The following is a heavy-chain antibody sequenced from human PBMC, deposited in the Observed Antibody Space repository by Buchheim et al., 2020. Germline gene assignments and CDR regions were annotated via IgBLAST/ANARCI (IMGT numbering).Heavy chain of an antibody. CDR2: IYYSGST. Sequence: QVQLQESGPGLVKPSGTLSLTCTVSGGSISSYYWSWIRQPPGKGLEWIGYIYYSGSTNYNPSLKSRVTISVDTSKNQFSLKLSSVTAADTAVYYCARVSRVVGAKWFDPWGQGTL. CDR1: GGSISSYY. V-gene: IGHV4-59*01. D-gene: IGHD1-26*01. J-gene: IGHJ5*02. CDR3: ARVSRVVGAKWFDP.